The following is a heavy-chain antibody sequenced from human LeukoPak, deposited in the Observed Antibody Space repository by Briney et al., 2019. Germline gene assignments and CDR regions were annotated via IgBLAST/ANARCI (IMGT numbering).Heavy chain of an antibody. D-gene: IGHD3-9*01. J-gene: IGHJ4*02. CDR3: ARTYDYDILTGYYTRGDNFDY. CDR1: GFTFSSYW. CDR2: INSDGSST. V-gene: IGHV3-74*01. Sequence: GGSLRLSCAASGFTFSSYWMHWVRQAPGKGLVWVSRINSDGSSTSYADSVKGRFTISRDNAKNTLYLQMNSLRAEDTAVYYCARTYDYDILTGYYTRGDNFDYWGQGTLVTVSA.